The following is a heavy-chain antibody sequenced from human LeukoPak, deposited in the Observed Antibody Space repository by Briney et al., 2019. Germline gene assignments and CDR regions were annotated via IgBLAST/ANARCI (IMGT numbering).Heavy chain of an antibody. J-gene: IGHJ4*02. CDR1: GGSISSYY. D-gene: IGHD3-22*01. CDR3: ARDYYDSSGYYSYFDY. V-gene: IGHV4-59*01. CDR2: IYYSGST. Sequence: SETLSLTCTVSGGSISSYYWSWIRQPPGKGLEWIGYIYYSGSTNYNPSLKSRVTISVDTSKNQSSLKLSSVTAADTAVYYCARDYYDSSGYYSYFDYWGQGTLVTVSS.